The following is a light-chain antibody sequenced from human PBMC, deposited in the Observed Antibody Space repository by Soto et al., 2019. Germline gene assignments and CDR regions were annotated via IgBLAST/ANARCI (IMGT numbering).Light chain of an antibody. Sequence: QSVLTQPPSASGTPGQRVTISCSGGSSNIGSNTVNWYQQLPGTAPKLLIYGNNERPSGVPDRFSGSKSGTSASLAISGLQSEDEADYYCAAWDDSLNGYVFGTGTKVTVL. CDR2: GNN. V-gene: IGLV1-44*01. CDR1: SSNIGSNT. J-gene: IGLJ1*01. CDR3: AAWDDSLNGYV.